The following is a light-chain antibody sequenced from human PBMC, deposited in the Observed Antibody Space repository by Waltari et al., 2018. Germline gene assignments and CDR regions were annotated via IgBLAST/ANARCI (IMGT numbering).Light chain of an antibody. V-gene: IGKV1-33*01. J-gene: IGKJ2*01. Sequence: DIQMTQSLSSLSASVGDRVTITCQASQDITNRLNWYQQKTRQAPTLLIYDASNLEYVAPARFSGRGSVTHFSFTISSLQPEDVATYFCQQYTDFPPYTFGHGTKVDIK. CDR3: QQYTDFPPYT. CDR1: QDITNR. CDR2: DAS.